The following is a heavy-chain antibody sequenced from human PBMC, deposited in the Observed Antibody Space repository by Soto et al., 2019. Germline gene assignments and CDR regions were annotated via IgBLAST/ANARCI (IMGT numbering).Heavy chain of an antibody. CDR1: GGTFSSYA. J-gene: IGHJ6*02. D-gene: IGHD3-3*01. V-gene: IGHV1-69*06. Sequence: ASVKVSCKASGGTFSSYAISWVRQAPGQGLEWMGGIIPIFGTANYAQKFQGRVTITADKSTSTAYMELSSLRSEDTAVYYCARELKLYYDFCCGMDVWGQGTTVTVSS. CDR3: ARELKLYYDFCCGMDV. CDR2: IIPIFGTA.